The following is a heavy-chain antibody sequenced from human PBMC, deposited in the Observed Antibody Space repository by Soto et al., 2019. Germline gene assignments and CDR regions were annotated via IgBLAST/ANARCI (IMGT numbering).Heavy chain of an antibody. J-gene: IGHJ4*02. Sequence: GGSLRLSCAASGFTFSSYAMSWVRQAPGKGLEWVSAISGSGGSTYYADSVKGRFTISRDNSKNTLYLQMNSLRAEDTAVYYCAKPHYDFWSGYGFDYWGQGTLVTVSS. CDR2: ISGSGGST. CDR3: AKPHYDFWSGYGFDY. CDR1: GFTFSSYA. V-gene: IGHV3-23*01. D-gene: IGHD3-3*01.